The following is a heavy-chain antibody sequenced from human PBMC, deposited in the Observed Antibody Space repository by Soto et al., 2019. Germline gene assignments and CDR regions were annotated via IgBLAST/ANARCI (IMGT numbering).Heavy chain of an antibody. CDR2: INPSGGRI. D-gene: IGHD3-3*01. J-gene: IGHJ6*02. V-gene: IGHV1-46*01. Sequence: QMQLVQSGAEVKKPGASVKVSCKASGYTFTSYQMHWVRQAPGQGLEWMGIINPSGGRITYAPRFQGRVMMTRDTSTNTVYMELRSLRSEYTAVYYCARDGPPTTTGVGPSYTMDVWGQGTTVTVS. CDR3: ARDGPPTTTGVGPSYTMDV. CDR1: GYTFTSYQ.